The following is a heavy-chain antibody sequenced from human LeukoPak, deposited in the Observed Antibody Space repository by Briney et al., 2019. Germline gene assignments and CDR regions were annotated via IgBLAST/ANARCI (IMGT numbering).Heavy chain of an antibody. CDR2: INPSGGST. V-gene: IGHV1-46*01. CDR1: GYTFTSYY. J-gene: IGHJ4*02. Sequence: ASVKVSCKASGYTFTSYYMHWVRQAPGQGLEWMGLINPSGGSTSYAQKFQGRVTMTRDTSTSTVYMELSSLRSEDTAVYYCARDLAGYSSSWYHKPLTYWGQGTLVTVSS. D-gene: IGHD6-13*01. CDR3: ARDLAGYSSSWYHKPLTY.